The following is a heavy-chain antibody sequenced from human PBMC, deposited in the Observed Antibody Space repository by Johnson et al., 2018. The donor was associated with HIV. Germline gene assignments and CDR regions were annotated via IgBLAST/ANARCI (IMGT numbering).Heavy chain of an antibody. Sequence: VQLVESGGGVVQPGRSLRLSCAASGFTFSTYGMHWVRQAPGKGLEWVAVMWYDGSNKYYADSVKGRFTISRDNSKNTLYLQMNSLRAEDTAVYYCARGTRERWLFDSWVSHSGSMRDSFDIWGQGTMVTVSS. V-gene: IGHV3-30*19. CDR1: GFTFSTYG. CDR3: ARGTRERWLFDSWVSHSGSMRDSFDI. J-gene: IGHJ3*02. CDR2: MWYDGSNK. D-gene: IGHD2-15*01.